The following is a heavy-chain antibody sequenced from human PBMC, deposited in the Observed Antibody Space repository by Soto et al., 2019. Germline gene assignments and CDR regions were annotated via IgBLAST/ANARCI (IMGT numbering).Heavy chain of an antibody. D-gene: IGHD3-16*01. J-gene: IGHJ5*02. CDR1: GGSISSGGYY. CDR2: IYYSGST. V-gene: IGHV4-31*03. CDR3: ARVGGINWFDP. Sequence: QVQLQESGPGLVKPSQTLSLTCTVSGGSISSGGYYWSWIRQHPGKGLEWIGYIYYSGSTYYNPSLKSRVTISVDPSKTQCSLKLSSVTAADTAVYYCARVGGINWFDPWGPGTLVTVSS.